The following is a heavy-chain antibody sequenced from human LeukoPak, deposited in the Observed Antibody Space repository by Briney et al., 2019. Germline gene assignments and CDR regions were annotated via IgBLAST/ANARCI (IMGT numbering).Heavy chain of an antibody. CDR3: ARDSGAYCGGDCYPTAGNYFDY. CDR2: INHSGST. D-gene: IGHD2-21*02. CDR1: GWSFSGYY. Sequence: SETLSLTCAGYGWSFSGYYWSWIRQPPGKGLEWMGEINHSGSTNYNPSLKSRVTISVDTSNNQFSLKLSSVTAADTAVYYCARDSGAYCGGDCYPTAGNYFDYWGQGTLVTVSS. J-gene: IGHJ4*02. V-gene: IGHV4-34*01.